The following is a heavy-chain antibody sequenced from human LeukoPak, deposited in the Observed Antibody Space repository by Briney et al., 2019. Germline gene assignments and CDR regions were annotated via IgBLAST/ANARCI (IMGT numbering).Heavy chain of an antibody. CDR1: GYSISSGYY. J-gene: IGHJ6*03. CDR2: IYHSGST. Sequence: SETLSLTCTVSGYSISSGYYWGWIRQPPGKGLEWIGSIYHSGSTYYNPSLKSRVTISVDTSKNQFSLKLSSVTAADTAVYYCARVWSYYYYMDVWGKGTTVTVSS. CDR3: ARVWSYYYYMDV. D-gene: IGHD2-21*01. V-gene: IGHV4-38-2*02.